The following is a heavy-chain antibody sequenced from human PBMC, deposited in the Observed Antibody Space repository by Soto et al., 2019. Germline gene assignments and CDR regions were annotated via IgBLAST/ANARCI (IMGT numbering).Heavy chain of an antibody. V-gene: IGHV3-30*14. Sequence: GGSLKLSCAASGFTFNNFAMHWVRQAPGKGLEWVAFISYDGTYKYYADSVRGRFTVYRDNSKSTLFLQMNSLKFEDTAVYVCANEVDVAFSSLQYGMDVWGQGTTVTVSS. CDR3: ANEVDVAFSSLQYGMDV. J-gene: IGHJ6*02. D-gene: IGHD5-12*01. CDR2: ISYDGTYK. CDR1: GFTFNNFA.